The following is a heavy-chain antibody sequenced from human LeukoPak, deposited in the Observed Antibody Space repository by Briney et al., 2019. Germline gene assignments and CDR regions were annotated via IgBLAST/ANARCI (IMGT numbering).Heavy chain of an antibody. J-gene: IGHJ4*02. V-gene: IGHV3-20*04. CDR3: ARHKRDSSGHGIYYFDY. D-gene: IGHD3-22*01. CDR2: INWNGGST. Sequence: GGSLRLSCAASGFTFDDYGMSWVRQAPGKGLEWVSGINWNGGSTGYVDSVRGRFTISRDNAKSSLYLRMDSLRVEDTAFYYCARHKRDSSGHGIYYFDYWGQGTLVTVSS. CDR1: GFTFDDYG.